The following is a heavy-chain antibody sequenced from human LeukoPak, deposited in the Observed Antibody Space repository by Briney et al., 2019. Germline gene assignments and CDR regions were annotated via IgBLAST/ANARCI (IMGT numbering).Heavy chain of an antibody. V-gene: IGHV1-46*01. D-gene: IGHD3-3*01. CDR1: GYTFTSYY. Sequence: ASVKVSCKASGYTFTSYYMHWVRQAPGQGLEWMGIINPSGGSTSYAQKFQGRVTMTRDTSTSTVYMELSSLRSEDTAVYYCARAPTVITIFGVVTAYYGMDVWGQGTTVTVSS. J-gene: IGHJ6*02. CDR3: ARAPTVITIFGVVTAYYGMDV. CDR2: INPSGGST.